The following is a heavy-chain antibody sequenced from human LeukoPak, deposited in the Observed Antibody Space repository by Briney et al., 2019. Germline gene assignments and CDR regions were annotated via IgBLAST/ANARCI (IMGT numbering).Heavy chain of an antibody. CDR2: SSAYSDDT. CDR1: GYSIDHYA. Sequence: ASVKVSCKASGYSIDHYAISWVRQATGQGLEWMGWSSAYSDDTDYAQRFQGRVTMTTDTTTNTAYLELRNLRSDDTAVYFCARSSVTWETKPRDDYWGQGTLVTVSS. D-gene: IGHD1-26*01. V-gene: IGHV1-18*01. J-gene: IGHJ4*02. CDR3: ARSSVTWETKPRDDY.